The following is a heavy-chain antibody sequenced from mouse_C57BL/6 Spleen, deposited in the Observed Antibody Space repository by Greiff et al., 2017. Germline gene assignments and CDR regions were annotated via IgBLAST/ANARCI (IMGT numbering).Heavy chain of an antibody. V-gene: IGHV1-7*01. D-gene: IGHD3-3*01. J-gene: IGHJ4*01. CDR3: ARQHRLYYYAMDY. CDR2: INPSSGYT. Sequence: QVQLQQSGAELAKPGASVKLSCKASGYTFTSYWMHWVKQRPGQGLEWIGYINPSSGYTKYNQKFKDKATLTADKSSSTAYMQLSSLTYEDSAVYYCARQHRLYYYAMDYWGQGTSVTVSS. CDR1: GYTFTSYW.